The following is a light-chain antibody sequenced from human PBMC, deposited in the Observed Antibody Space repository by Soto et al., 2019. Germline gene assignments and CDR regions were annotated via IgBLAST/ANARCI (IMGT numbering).Light chain of an antibody. CDR3: QHYSLYSPWT. J-gene: IGKJ1*01. Sequence: DIHMTQSPSSLSVSVGDGVTITCRTSQNINAWLAWYQQRPGQAPKLLSYDASTVQSGVPSRFSGSGSGTEFTLTISSLQPDDSATYYCQHYSLYSPWTFGQGTKVDI. CDR1: QNINAW. V-gene: IGKV1-5*01. CDR2: DAS.